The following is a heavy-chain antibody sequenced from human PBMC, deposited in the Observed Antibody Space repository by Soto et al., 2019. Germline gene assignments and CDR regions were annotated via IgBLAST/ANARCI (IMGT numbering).Heavy chain of an antibody. CDR3: TRDRVVAGIGEVAY. V-gene: IGHV3-30-3*01. J-gene: IGHJ4*02. Sequence: QVQLVESGGGVVQPGRSLRLSCAASGFTFSSHAIHWVSQAPGKGLEWVAVISYDGNNKYYADSVKGRFTISTDNSKNTLYLQMNSLRVEDTALYYCTRDRVVAGIGEVAYWGQGTLVTVSS. D-gene: IGHD6-19*01. CDR1: GFTFSSHA. CDR2: ISYDGNNK.